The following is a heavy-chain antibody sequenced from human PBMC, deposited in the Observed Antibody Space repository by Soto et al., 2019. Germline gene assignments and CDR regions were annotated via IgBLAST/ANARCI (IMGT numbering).Heavy chain of an antibody. V-gene: IGHV4-59*01. CDR3: ARVRREYSSSGWFDP. Sequence: SETLSLTCTVSGGSISSYYWSWIRQPPGKGLEWIGYIYYSGSSNYNPSLKSRVTISVDTSKNQFSLKLSSVTAADTAVYYCARVRREYSSSGWFDPWGQGTLVTVSS. CDR2: IYYSGSS. CDR1: GGSISSYY. J-gene: IGHJ5*02. D-gene: IGHD6-6*01.